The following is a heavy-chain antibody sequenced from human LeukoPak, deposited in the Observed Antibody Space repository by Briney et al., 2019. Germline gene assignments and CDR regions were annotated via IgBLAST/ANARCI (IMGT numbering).Heavy chain of an antibody. V-gene: IGHV3-9*01. CDR1: GFTFDDYA. Sequence: GGSLRLSCAASGFTFDDYAMHWVRQAPGKGLEWVSGISWNSGSIGYADSVKGRFTISRDNAKNSLYLQMNSLRAEDTALYYCAKDMTQGDDFENAFDIWGQGTMVTVSS. CDR2: ISWNSGSI. CDR3: AKDMTQGDDFENAFDI. J-gene: IGHJ3*02. D-gene: IGHD3-3*01.